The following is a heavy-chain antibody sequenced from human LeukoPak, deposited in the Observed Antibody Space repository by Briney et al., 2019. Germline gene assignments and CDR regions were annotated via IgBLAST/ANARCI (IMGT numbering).Heavy chain of an antibody. J-gene: IGHJ4*02. CDR2: IYPGDSDT. V-gene: IGHV5-51*01. Sequence: GGSLKISLKGSGYRFTSYWIGWVRQMPGKGLGGMGIIYPGDSDTRYSPSFQGQVTISADKSISTAYLQWSSLKASDTAMYYCARHGVNGDYGFDYWGQGTLVTVSS. CDR1: GYRFTSYW. D-gene: IGHD4-17*01. CDR3: ARHGVNGDYGFDY.